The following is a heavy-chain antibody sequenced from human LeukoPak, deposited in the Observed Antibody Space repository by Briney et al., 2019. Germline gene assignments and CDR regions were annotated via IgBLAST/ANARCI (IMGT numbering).Heavy chain of an antibody. V-gene: IGHV3-13*01. J-gene: IGHJ3*02. D-gene: IGHD2-15*01. CDR3: ARGSHCSGGACSPVGAFDI. CDR1: GFTFSSYD. Sequence: GGSLRLSCAASGFTFSSYDMHWVRQAPGKGLEWVSGIGTAGDTYYPGSIKGRFTFSRENAKNSLFLQMNGLRVGDTAVYHCARGSHCSGGACSPVGAFDIWGQGTVVTVSS. CDR2: IGTAGDT.